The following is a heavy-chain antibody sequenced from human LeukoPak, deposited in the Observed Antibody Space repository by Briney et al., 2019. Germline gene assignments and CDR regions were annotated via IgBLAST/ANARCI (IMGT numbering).Heavy chain of an antibody. J-gene: IGHJ5*02. D-gene: IGHD2-8*01. CDR2: IKQDGSEK. CDR1: RFAFSAYE. CDR3: ARHNGVQWFDP. Sequence: GGSLRLSCLASRFAFSAYEMNCIRHAPGKGLECVSNIKQDGSEKSYLHSVKGRFTISRDTATNSLYLQMHSLRAEDKAVYYCARHNGVQWFDPWGQGTLVTVSS. V-gene: IGHV3-7*01.